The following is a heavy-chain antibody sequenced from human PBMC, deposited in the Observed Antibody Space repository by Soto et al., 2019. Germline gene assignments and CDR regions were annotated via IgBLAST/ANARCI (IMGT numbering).Heavy chain of an antibody. CDR3: ARVVVRGTKRRDYYYYMDV. CDR1: SGSISSSNW. D-gene: IGHD3-10*01. CDR2: IYHSGST. Sequence: SETLSLTCAVSSGSISSSNWWSWVRQPPGKGLEWIGEIYHSGSTNYNPSLKSRVTISVDKSKNQFSLKLSSVTAADTAVYYCARVVVRGTKRRDYYYYMDVWGKGTTVTVSS. J-gene: IGHJ6*03. V-gene: IGHV4-4*02.